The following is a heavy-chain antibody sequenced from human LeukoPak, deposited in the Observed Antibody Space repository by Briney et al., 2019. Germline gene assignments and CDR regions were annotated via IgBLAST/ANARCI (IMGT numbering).Heavy chain of an antibody. V-gene: IGHV3-23*01. CDR2: ISGSGGST. CDR3: AKGLHGSGSYYIL. CDR1: GFTFSNYA. D-gene: IGHD3-10*01. J-gene: IGHJ4*02. Sequence: GGSLRLSCAASGFTFSNYAMSWVRQAPGKGLEWVSAISGSGGSTYYADSVKGRFTISRDNSKNTLYLQMNSLRAEDTAVYYCAKGLHGSGSYYILWGQGTLVTVSS.